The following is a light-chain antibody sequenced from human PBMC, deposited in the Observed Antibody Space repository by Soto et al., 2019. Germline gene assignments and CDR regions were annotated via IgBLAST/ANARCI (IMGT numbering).Light chain of an antibody. J-gene: IGLJ1*01. V-gene: IGLV2-14*03. Sequence: LTQPASVSGSPGQSITISCTGTSSDVGAYIFVSWYQQHPGKAPKLMIYDIINRPSGVSNRFSGSKSGNTASLTISGLQAEDEAYYHCVPFTTSRSYVFGTGTKVTVL. CDR1: SSDVGAYIF. CDR3: VPFTTSRSYV. CDR2: DII.